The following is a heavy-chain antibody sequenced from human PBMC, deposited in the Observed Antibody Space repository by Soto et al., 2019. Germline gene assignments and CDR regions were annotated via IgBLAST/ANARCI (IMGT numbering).Heavy chain of an antibody. CDR1: GGTFSSYA. CDR2: IIPIFGTA. Sequence: QVQLVQSGAEVKKPGSSVKVSCKASGGTFSSYAISWVRQAPGQGLEWMGGIIPIFGTANYAQKFQGRVTITADKSTSTAEMELSSLRSEDTAVYYCATDGYGDYGYYYDGMDVWGQGTTVTVSS. CDR3: ATDGYGDYGYYYDGMDV. D-gene: IGHD4-17*01. V-gene: IGHV1-69*06. J-gene: IGHJ6*02.